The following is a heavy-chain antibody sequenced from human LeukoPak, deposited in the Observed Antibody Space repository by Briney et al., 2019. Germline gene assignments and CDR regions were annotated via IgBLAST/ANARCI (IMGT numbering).Heavy chain of an antibody. V-gene: IGHV4-34*01. J-gene: IGHJ6*03. CDR2: INHSGST. Sequence: SETLSLTCAVYGGSFSGYYWSWIRQPPGKGLEWIGEINHSGSTNYNPSLKSRVTISVDTSNNQFSLKLSSVTAADTAVYYCARGYGDYVRYYMDVWGKGTTVTVSS. CDR3: ARGYGDYVRYYMDV. CDR1: GGSFSGYY. D-gene: IGHD4-17*01.